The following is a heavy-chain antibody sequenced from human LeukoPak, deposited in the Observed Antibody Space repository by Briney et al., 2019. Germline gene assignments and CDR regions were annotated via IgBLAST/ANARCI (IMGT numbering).Heavy chain of an antibody. V-gene: IGHV3-64D*06. Sequence: PGGSLGLSCSASGFTFSSYAMHWVRQAPGKGLEFVSGISSNGGSTYYTDPVKGGLTISRDNSKNTAYLQMSSLRPEDTAVYFCVKRLNNYFDYWGQGTLVTVSS. CDR1: GFTFSSYA. CDR2: ISSNGGST. D-gene: IGHD4/OR15-4a*01. CDR3: VKRLNNYFDY. J-gene: IGHJ4*02.